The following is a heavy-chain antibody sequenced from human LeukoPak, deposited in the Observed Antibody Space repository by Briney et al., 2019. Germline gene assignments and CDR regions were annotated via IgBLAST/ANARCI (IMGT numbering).Heavy chain of an antibody. CDR3: ARDGVSISHDY. CDR2: IHTSGNT. J-gene: IGHJ4*02. V-gene: IGHV4-4*07. D-gene: IGHD5/OR15-5a*01. Sequence: SETLSPTCTVSGGPISGYYWSWIRQPAGKGLEWIGRIHTSGNTNYNPSLKSRVTMSVDTSKNQFSLKLTSITAADTAVYYCARDGVSISHDYWGQGTLVTVSS. CDR1: GGPISGYY.